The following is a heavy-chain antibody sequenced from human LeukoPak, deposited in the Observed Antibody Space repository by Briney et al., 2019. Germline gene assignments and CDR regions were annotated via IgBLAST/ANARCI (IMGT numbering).Heavy chain of an antibody. Sequence: GSLRLSCAASGFIFSNYWMHWVRQAPGKGLVWVSRLNLDGTTRDYADSVKGRFTISRDNAKNTLSLQMNSLKVDDTAVYYCARESAGSYWGWGQGTLVTVSS. CDR1: GFIFSNYW. CDR2: LNLDGTTR. D-gene: IGHD1-26*01. V-gene: IGHV3-74*01. J-gene: IGHJ4*02. CDR3: ARESAGSYWG.